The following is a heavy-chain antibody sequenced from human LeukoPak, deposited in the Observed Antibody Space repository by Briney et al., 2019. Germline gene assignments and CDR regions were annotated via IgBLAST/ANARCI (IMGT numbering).Heavy chain of an antibody. Sequence: PSETLSLTCIVSSGSINNHYWSWIRQPPGKGPEWIGYIYDSWNTNYDPSLQSRVTISMDASRNQFSLNLTSVTAADTAVYYCARDQIGYGLDYWGQGTLVTVSS. CDR1: SGSINNHY. D-gene: IGHD5-18*01. CDR2: IYDSWNT. J-gene: IGHJ4*02. V-gene: IGHV4-59*11. CDR3: ARDQIGYGLDY.